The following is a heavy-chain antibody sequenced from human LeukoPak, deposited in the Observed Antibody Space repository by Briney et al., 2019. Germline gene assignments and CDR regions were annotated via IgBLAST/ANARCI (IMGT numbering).Heavy chain of an antibody. Sequence: ASVKVSCKASGYTFTSYGITWVRQAPGQGLEWVGWISAYNGNTNYAQKLQGRVTMTTDTSTSTAYMELRSLRSDDTAVYYCAWGPYAVTTTSYYYYGMDVWGQGTTVTVSS. D-gene: IGHD4-17*01. V-gene: IGHV1-18*01. CDR1: GYTFTSYG. J-gene: IGHJ6*02. CDR2: ISAYNGNT. CDR3: AWGPYAVTTTSYYYYGMDV.